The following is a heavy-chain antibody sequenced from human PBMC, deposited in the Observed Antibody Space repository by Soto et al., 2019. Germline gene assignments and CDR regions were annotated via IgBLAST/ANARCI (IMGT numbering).Heavy chain of an antibody. CDR3: TPDPILAAAGGSAP. CDR1: GFTFIYAW. D-gene: IGHD6-13*01. Sequence: EVQLVESGGGLVKPGGSLRLSCEASGFTFIYAWMSWVRQAPGKGLEWVGHIKSNTDGGTTDYAAPVNGRFTISRDDSKTTRYLQMSSLKTEDTAVYYCTPDPILAAAGGSAPWGQGTLVTVSS. J-gene: IGHJ5*02. V-gene: IGHV3-15*01. CDR2: IKSNTDGGTT.